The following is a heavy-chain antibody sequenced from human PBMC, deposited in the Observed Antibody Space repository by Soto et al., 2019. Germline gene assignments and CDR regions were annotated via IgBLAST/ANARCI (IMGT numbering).Heavy chain of an antibody. V-gene: IGHV4-34*01. CDR2: INHSGST. D-gene: IGHD5-18*01. CDR3: TRGRYSSGYVDYYYYGLDV. CDR1: GGSFNDYY. Sequence: VYGGSFNDYYWNWIRQPPGKGLEWIGEINHSGSTNYNPSLKSRVTISVDTSKNQFSLKLSSVTAADTAMYYCTRGRYSSGYVDYYYYGLDVWGPGTTVTVSS. J-gene: IGHJ6*02.